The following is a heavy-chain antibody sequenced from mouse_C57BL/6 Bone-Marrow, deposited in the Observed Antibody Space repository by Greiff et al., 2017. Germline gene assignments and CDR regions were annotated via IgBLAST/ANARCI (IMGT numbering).Heavy chain of an antibody. V-gene: IGHV5-12*01. J-gene: IGHJ4*01. Sequence: EVKLVESGGGLVQPGGSLKLSCAASGFTFSDYYMHWVRQTPEKRLEWVAYISTGGGSTYYPDTVKGRFTISTDKARNTLYLQVSCLKSGDTAVYYCARPAMDYWGQGTSVTVSS. CDR1: GFTFSDYY. CDR3: ARPAMDY. CDR2: ISTGGGST.